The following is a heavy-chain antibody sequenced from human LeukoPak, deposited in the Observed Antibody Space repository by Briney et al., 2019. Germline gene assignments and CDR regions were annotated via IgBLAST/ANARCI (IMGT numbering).Heavy chain of an antibody. V-gene: IGHV3-30-3*01. CDR3: ARDLHYDILTGYPYFDY. J-gene: IGHJ4*02. D-gene: IGHD3-9*01. Sequence: GGSLRLSCAASGFTFSSYAMHWVRQAPVKGLEWVAVISYDGGNKYYADSVKGRFTISRDNSKNTLYLQMNSLRAEDTAVYYCARDLHYDILTGYPYFDYWGQGTLVTVSS. CDR2: ISYDGGNK. CDR1: GFTFSSYA.